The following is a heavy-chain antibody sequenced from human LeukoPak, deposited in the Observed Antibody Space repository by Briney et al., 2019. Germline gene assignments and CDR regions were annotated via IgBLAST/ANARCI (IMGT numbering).Heavy chain of an antibody. V-gene: IGHV3-74*01. CDR2: INNDGSST. CDR1: GFTFSSYW. J-gene: IGHJ4*02. Sequence: GGSLRLSCAASGFTFSSYWRHWVRQAPGKGLVWVSRINNDGSSTRYADSVKGRFTISRDNAKNTLFLQMNSLRAEDTAVYYCARIPYSSRAIDYWGQGTLVTVYS. D-gene: IGHD6-19*01. CDR3: ARIPYSSRAIDY.